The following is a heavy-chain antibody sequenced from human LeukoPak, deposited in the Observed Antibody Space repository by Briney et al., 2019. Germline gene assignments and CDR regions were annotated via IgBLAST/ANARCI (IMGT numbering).Heavy chain of an antibody. J-gene: IGHJ1*01. CDR2: VYNSGNT. Sequence: SQTLFLTCTVSGDSITSGGYYWTWIRQPAGKGLEWIGHVYNSGNTNYNPSLKSRVTISVDTSKNQFSLKLSSVTAADTAVYYCARSPYSSSWRRSAEYFQHWGQGTLVTVSS. D-gene: IGHD6-13*01. CDR3: ARSPYSSSWRRSAEYFQH. V-gene: IGHV4-61*09. CDR1: GDSITSGGYY.